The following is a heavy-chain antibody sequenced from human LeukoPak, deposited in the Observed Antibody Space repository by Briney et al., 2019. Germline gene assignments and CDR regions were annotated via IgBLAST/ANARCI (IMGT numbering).Heavy chain of an antibody. CDR3: AKCRKTGWLQMND. V-gene: IGHV3-23*01. CDR2: ISGSGDNT. CDR1: GFTFNSYA. Sequence: PGGSLRLSCAASGFTFNSYAMNWVRQAPGKGLEWVPTISGSGDNTYYADSVKGRFTISRDNSKNTLYLQMNSLRDDDTAVYYCAKCRKTGWLQMNDWGQGTLVTVSS. J-gene: IGHJ4*02. D-gene: IGHD5-24*01.